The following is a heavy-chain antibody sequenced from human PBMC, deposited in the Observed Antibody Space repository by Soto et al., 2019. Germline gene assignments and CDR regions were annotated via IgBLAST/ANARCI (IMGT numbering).Heavy chain of an antibody. CDR2: INHSGST. V-gene: IGHV4-34*01. CDR1: GGSFSGYY. D-gene: IGHD2-2*03. CDR3: ARGRGVMDIVVVPAANAFDI. J-gene: IGHJ3*02. Sequence: SETLSLTCAVYGGSFSGYYWSWIRQPPGKGLEWIGEINHSGSTNYNPSLKSRVTISVDTSKNQFSLKLSSVTAADTAVYYCARGRGVMDIVVVPAANAFDIWGQGTMVTVSS.